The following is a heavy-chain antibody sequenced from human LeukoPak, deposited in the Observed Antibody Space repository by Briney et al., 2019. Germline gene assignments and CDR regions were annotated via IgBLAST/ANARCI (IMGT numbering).Heavy chain of an antibody. CDR1: GFTFSGYD. CDR2: ISYDGSNK. CDR3: ARVAVTTLEFDY. V-gene: IGHV3-30*03. J-gene: IGHJ4*02. D-gene: IGHD4-11*01. Sequence: GGSLRLSCAASGFTFSGYDMHWVRQAPGKGLEWVAVISYDGSNKYYADSVKGRFTISRDNAKNSLYLQMNSLRAEDTAVYYCARVAVTTLEFDYWGQGTLVTVSS.